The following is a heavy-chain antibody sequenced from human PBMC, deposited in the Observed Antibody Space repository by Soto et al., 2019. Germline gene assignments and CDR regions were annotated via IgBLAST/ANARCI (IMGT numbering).Heavy chain of an antibody. J-gene: IGHJ6*02. D-gene: IGHD3-10*01. CDR3: AAELGFGKLSVV. V-gene: IGHV1-69*01. CDR2: IIPLFGTT. CDR1: GDTFKNCV. Sequence: QVQVVQSGVEVRRPGSSVKVSCKASGDTFKNCVISWVRQAPGQGLEWMGGIIPLFGTTDFAQRFQGRLTITTDESTTTAYMALSRLRSEDTDTYYCAAELGFGKLSVVWGQGNTVIVSS.